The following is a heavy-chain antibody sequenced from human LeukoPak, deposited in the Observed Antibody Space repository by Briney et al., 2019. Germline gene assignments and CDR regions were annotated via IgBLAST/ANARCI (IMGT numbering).Heavy chain of an antibody. J-gene: IGHJ3*02. CDR1: GFTFSSYA. D-gene: IGHD1-26*01. V-gene: IGHV3-23*01. CDR3: AKVAFGSSDAFDI. CDR2: ISGSGGST. Sequence: GGSLRLSCAASGFTFSSYAMSWVRQAPGKGLKWVSPISGSGGSTYYAASVKGRFTIPRDNSKNTLYLQMNILRAEHMALYDCAKVAFGSSDAFDIWGQGTMVTVSS.